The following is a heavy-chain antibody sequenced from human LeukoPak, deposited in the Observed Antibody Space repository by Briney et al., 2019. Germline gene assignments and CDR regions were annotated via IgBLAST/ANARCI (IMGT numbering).Heavy chain of an antibody. CDR3: ASMVRGTEYFQH. Sequence: SETLSLTCTASSGSINSSSYYWGWIRQPPGKGLEWIGSIYYSGSTYYNPSLKSRVIISVDTSKSQFSLKLSSVTAADTAVYYCASMVRGTEYFQHWGQGTLVTVSS. D-gene: IGHD3-10*01. CDR2: IYYSGST. CDR1: SGSINSSSYY. V-gene: IGHV4-39*07. J-gene: IGHJ1*01.